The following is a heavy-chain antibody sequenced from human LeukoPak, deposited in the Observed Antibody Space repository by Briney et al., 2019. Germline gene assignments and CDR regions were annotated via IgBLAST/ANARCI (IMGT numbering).Heavy chain of an antibody. CDR2: IHYSGAT. Sequence: SETLSLTCAVSGGSITGYYWSWIRQTPGRGLEWVGEIHYSGATSYNPSLKSRATISTDTSKNQFSLRLSSVTAADTAVYYCARGNILTGYCFDFWGQGALVTVSS. J-gene: IGHJ4*02. CDR3: ARGNILTGYCFDF. V-gene: IGHV4-34*01. D-gene: IGHD3-9*01. CDR1: GGSITGYY.